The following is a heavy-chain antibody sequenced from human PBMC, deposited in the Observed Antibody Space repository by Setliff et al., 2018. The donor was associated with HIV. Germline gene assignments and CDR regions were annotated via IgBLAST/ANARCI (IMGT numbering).Heavy chain of an antibody. CDR2: ISRNSDAI. Sequence: PGGSLRLSCVGSAFAIKNYDIHWVRQAPGKGLEWVAGISRNSDAIGYVDSAKGRFSISRDDVSNSLHLQMNSLTIEDTALYFCVRDASVHGQFYYYMDVWGKGTSVTVSS. CDR1: AFAIKNYD. D-gene: IGHD2-8*01. CDR3: VRDASVHGQFYYYMDV. V-gene: IGHV3-9*01. J-gene: IGHJ6*03.